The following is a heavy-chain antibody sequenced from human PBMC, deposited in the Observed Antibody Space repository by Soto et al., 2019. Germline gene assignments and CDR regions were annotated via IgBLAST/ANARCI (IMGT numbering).Heavy chain of an antibody. CDR1: GGSFSAYY. D-gene: IGHD5-12*01. J-gene: IGHJ4*02. CDR3: ARGVGYAGVDY. Sequence: SETLSLTCAVYGGSFSAYYWSWIRQPPGKGLEWIGEINHSGSTTYNPSLKSRVTISVDRSKNQFSLKLSSVTAADTALYYCARGVGYAGVDYWGQGTLVTVPQ. V-gene: IGHV4-34*01. CDR2: INHSGST.